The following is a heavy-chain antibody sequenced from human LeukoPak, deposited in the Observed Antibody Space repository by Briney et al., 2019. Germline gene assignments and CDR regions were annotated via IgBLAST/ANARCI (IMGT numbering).Heavy chain of an antibody. V-gene: IGHV1-24*01. CDR3: ARDRQWLVRTSYYYYYMDV. CDR2: FDPEDGET. Sequence: ASVKVSCKVSGYTLTELSMHWVRQAPGKGLEWMGGFDPEDGETIYAQKFQGRVTMTEDTSTDTAYMELSRLRSDDTAVYYCARDRQWLVRTSYYYYYMDVWGKGTTVTISS. D-gene: IGHD6-19*01. CDR1: GYTLTELS. J-gene: IGHJ6*03.